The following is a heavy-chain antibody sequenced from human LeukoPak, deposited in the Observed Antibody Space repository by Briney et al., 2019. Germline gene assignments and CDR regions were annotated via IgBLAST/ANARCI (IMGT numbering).Heavy chain of an antibody. V-gene: IGHV3-7*05. J-gene: IGHJ5*02. Sequence: GGSLRLSCAASGFTFSSYWMSWVRQAPGKGLEWVANIKQDGSEKYYVDSVKGRFTISRDNAKNSLYLQMNSLRAEDTAVYYCARGNLRLGYCSSTSCRYAKGFDPWGQGTLVTVSS. CDR3: ARGNLRLGYCSSTSCRYAKGFDP. CDR1: GFTFSSYW. CDR2: IKQDGSEK. D-gene: IGHD2-2*01.